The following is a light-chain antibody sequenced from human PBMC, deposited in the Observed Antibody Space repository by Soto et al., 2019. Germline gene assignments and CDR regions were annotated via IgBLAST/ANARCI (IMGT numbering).Light chain of an antibody. Sequence: DIQMTQSPSSLSASVGDRVTITCRASQSVRHNLAWYQQKPGKVPKLLIYEASNLHSGVPSRFRGSGSGTEFTLTISSLQPEDVATYYCQNCDSAPHTFGQGTKVDIK. CDR3: QNCDSAPHT. J-gene: IGKJ1*01. CDR1: QSVRHN. V-gene: IGKV1-27*01. CDR2: EAS.